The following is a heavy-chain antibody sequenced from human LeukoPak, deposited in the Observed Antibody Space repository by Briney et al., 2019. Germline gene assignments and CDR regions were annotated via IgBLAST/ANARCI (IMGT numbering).Heavy chain of an antibody. CDR3: ARDGYSYGYGPAFDI. Sequence: SETLSLTCTVSGGSISSYYWSWIRQPPGKGLEWIGYIYYSGSTNHNPSLKSRVTISVDTSKNQFSLKLSSVTAADTAVYYCARDGYSYGYGPAFDIWGQGTMVTVSS. CDR1: GGSISSYY. V-gene: IGHV4-59*01. D-gene: IGHD5-18*01. J-gene: IGHJ3*02. CDR2: IYYSGST.